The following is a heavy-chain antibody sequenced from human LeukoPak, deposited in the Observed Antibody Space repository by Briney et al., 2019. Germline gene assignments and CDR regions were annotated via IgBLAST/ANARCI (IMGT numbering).Heavy chain of an antibody. CDR2: ITTSSSTT. D-gene: IGHD2-15*01. V-gene: IGHV3-48*02. J-gene: IGHJ1*01. Sequence: GGSLRLSCEASGFTFSSYDMNWVRQAPGKGLEWVSYITTSSSTTYNADSVKGRFTISRDNAKNSLFLQMNSLRDEDTAVYYCARDSDCSGGSCYPRYFQHWGQGTLVTVSS. CDR3: ARDSDCSGGSCYPRYFQH. CDR1: GFTFSSYD.